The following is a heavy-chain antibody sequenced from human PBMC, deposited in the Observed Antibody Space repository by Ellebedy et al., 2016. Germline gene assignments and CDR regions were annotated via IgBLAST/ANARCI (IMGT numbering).Heavy chain of an antibody. J-gene: IGHJ2*01. CDR2: VSYDGTVQ. CDR3: ARDPIIGDQKWYFDL. V-gene: IGHV3-30-3*01. Sequence: GESLKISCAASGFTFSSYAMHWVRQAPGKGLEWVAVVSYDGTVQYYTDSVKGRFTVSKDNPRNTLYLQMNGLRTEDTAVYYCARDPIIGDQKWYFDLWGRGIQVTVSS. CDR1: GFTFSSYA. D-gene: IGHD7-27*01.